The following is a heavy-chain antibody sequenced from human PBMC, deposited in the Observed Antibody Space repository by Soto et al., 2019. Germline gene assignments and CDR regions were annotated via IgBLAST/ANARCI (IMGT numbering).Heavy chain of an antibody. CDR2: INPNSGGT. CDR3: ARDRTMLITIFVVVKFWVEYYYGMDV. Sequence: ASVKVSCKASGYTFTGYYMHWVRQAPGQGLEWMGWINPNSGGTNYAQKFQGRVTMTRDTSISTAYMELSRLRSDATAVYYCARDRTMLITIFVVVKFWVEYYYGMDVWGQGTTVTVSS. V-gene: IGHV1-2*02. CDR1: GYTFTGYY. J-gene: IGHJ6*02. D-gene: IGHD3-3*01.